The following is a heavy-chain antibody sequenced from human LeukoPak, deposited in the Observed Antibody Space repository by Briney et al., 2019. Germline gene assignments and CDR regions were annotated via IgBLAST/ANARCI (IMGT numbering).Heavy chain of an antibody. Sequence: GGSLRLSCAASGFTFSNYGMHWVRQAPGKGLEWVAVISYDGSNKYYADSVKGRFTISRDNSKNTLYLQVNSLRAEDTAVYYCAKGAPSGLLIDYWGQGTLVTVSS. CDR1: GFTFSNYG. CDR3: AKGAPSGLLIDY. D-gene: IGHD2-15*01. J-gene: IGHJ4*02. CDR2: ISYDGSNK. V-gene: IGHV3-30*18.